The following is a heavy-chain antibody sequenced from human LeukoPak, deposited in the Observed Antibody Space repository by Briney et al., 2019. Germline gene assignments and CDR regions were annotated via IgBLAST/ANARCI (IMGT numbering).Heavy chain of an antibody. J-gene: IGHJ1*01. Sequence: PSRTLSLTCTVSGGSISSGDYYWSWIRQPPGKGLEWIGYIYYSGSTYYNPSLKSRVTISVDTSKNQFSLKLSSVTAADTAVYYCARGLAYYCDSSGYYGPEYFQHWGQGTLVTVSS. CDR3: ARGLAYYCDSSGYYGPEYFQH. D-gene: IGHD3-22*01. V-gene: IGHV4-30-4*01. CDR1: GGSISSGDYY. CDR2: IYYSGST.